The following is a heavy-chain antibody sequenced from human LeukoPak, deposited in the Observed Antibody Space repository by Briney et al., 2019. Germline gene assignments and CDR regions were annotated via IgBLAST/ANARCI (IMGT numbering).Heavy chain of an antibody. Sequence: GGPLRLSCAASGFTFSNYVIHWVRQAPGKGLEWVAIIWYDGSDKYYADSVKGRFTISRDNSKNTLYLQMNSLRAEDTAVYYCARTQTTWGIFDYWGQGTLVTVSS. V-gene: IGHV3-33*01. CDR2: IWYDGSDK. J-gene: IGHJ4*02. CDR3: ARTQTTWGIFDY. CDR1: GFTFSNYV. D-gene: IGHD4-17*01.